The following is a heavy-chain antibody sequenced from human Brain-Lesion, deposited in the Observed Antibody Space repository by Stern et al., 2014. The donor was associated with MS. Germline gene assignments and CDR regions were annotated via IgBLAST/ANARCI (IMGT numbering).Heavy chain of an antibody. D-gene: IGHD2-15*01. CDR2: IYYSGNT. CDR3: AGEEDIRYCSGGSCTGNWFDP. V-gene: IGHV4-39*01. Sequence: VQLVESGPGLVKPSETLSLTCTVAGGSVSSTSYAWAWIRQPPGKGLEWIGTIYYSGNTYYSPSLKSRLTISLDTSKNQFSLHLSLVTAADTAVYYCAGEEDIRYCSGGSCTGNWFDPWGQGTLVTVSS. J-gene: IGHJ5*02. CDR1: GGSVSSTSYA.